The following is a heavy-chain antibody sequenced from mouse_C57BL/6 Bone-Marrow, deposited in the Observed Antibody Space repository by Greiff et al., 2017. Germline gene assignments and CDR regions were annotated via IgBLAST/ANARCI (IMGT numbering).Heavy chain of an antibody. CDR2: FYPGSGSI. CDR1: GYTFTEYT. CDR3: ARHEKGDWGPYFDY. V-gene: IGHV1-62-2*01. D-gene: IGHD4-1*01. J-gene: IGHJ2*01. Sequence: VKVVESGAELVKPGASVKLSCKASGYTFTEYTIHWVKQRSGQGLEWIGWFYPGSGSIKYNEKFKDKATLTADKSSSTVYMELSRLTSEDSAVYFCARHEKGDWGPYFDYWGQGTTLTVSS.